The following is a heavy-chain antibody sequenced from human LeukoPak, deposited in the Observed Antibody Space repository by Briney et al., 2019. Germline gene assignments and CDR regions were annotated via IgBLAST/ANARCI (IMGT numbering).Heavy chain of an antibody. V-gene: IGHV1-69*13. CDR3: ASPRGDCSSTSCYIDYYYGMDV. D-gene: IGHD2-2*02. Sequence: SMKVSCKASGGTFSSYAISWVRQAPGQGLEWMGGIIPIFGTANYAQKFQGRVTITADESTSTAYMELSSLRSEDTAVYYCASPRGDCSSTSCYIDYYYGMDVWGQGTTVTVSS. CDR1: GGTFSSYA. CDR2: IIPIFGTA. J-gene: IGHJ6*02.